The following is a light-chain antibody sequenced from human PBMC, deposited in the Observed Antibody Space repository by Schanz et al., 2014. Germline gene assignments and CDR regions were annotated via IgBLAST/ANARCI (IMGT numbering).Light chain of an antibody. Sequence: DIQMTQSPSTLSASVGDRVTITCRASQSISTLLAWYQQKPGKAPKLLIYDASNLETGVPSRFSGSGSGTDFTFTISSLQPEDIATYYCQQYDNLPLTFGGGTKVEIK. CDR1: QSISTL. J-gene: IGKJ4*01. CDR3: QQYDNLPLT. V-gene: IGKV1-33*01. CDR2: DAS.